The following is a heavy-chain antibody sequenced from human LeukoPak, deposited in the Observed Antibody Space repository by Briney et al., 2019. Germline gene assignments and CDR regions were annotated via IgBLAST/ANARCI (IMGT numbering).Heavy chain of an antibody. V-gene: IGHV3-66*01. Sequence: PGGSLRLSCAAAGLTVSSNYMSWVRQAPGKGLEWVSVIFSGGSTYYADSVKGRFTISRDNTKNSAYLQMNSLRAEDTAVYYCADLWTNGWDVWGQGTTVTVSS. CDR3: ADLWTNGWDV. CDR2: IFSGGST. D-gene: IGHD3/OR15-3a*01. J-gene: IGHJ6*02. CDR1: GLTVSSNY.